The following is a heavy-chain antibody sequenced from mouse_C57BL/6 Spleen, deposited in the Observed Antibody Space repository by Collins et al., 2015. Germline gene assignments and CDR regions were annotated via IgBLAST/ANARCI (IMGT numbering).Heavy chain of an antibody. J-gene: IGHJ2*01. CDR3: ARKGQLRLLDY. Sequence: NEKFKGKATFTADTSSNTAYMQLSSLTTEDSAIYYCARKGQLRLLDYWGQGTTLTVSS. D-gene: IGHD3-2*02. V-gene: IGHV1-9*01.